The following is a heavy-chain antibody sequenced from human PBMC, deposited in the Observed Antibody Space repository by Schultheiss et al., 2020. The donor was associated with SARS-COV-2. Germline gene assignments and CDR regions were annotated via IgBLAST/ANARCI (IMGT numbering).Heavy chain of an antibody. D-gene: IGHD6-6*01. V-gene: IGHV4-61*02. CDR2: IYTSGST. Sequence: SETLSLTCTVSGDSISSGSYYWSWIRQPAGKGLEWIGRIYTSGSTNYNPSLKSRVTISVDRSKNQFSLKLSSVTAADTAVYYCASGSSSSEVYYYYGMDVWGQGTTVTVSS. J-gene: IGHJ6*02. CDR1: GDSISSGSYY. CDR3: ASGSSSSEVYYYYGMDV.